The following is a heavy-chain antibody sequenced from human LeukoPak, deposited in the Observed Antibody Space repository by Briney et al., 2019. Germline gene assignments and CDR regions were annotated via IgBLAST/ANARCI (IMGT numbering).Heavy chain of an antibody. V-gene: IGHV4-30-2*06. D-gene: IGHD3-10*01. J-gene: IGHJ6*02. CDR1: GGFIRSSGYS. CDR2: IYHSGDT. Sequence: SQTLSLTCGVSGGFIRSSGYSWSWIRQSPGMGLEWIGNIYHSGDTYNNPSLKNRLTISVDRLKNQFSLRLTSVTAADTAVYYCVRGSSVTMVRGVIVTYGLDVWGQGTTVTVSS. CDR3: VRGSSVTMVRGVIVTYGLDV.